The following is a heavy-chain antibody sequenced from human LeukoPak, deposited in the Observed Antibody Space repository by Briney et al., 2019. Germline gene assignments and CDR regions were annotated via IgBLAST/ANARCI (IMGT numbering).Heavy chain of an antibody. CDR3: ARLYYSDSAFDY. D-gene: IGHD3-10*01. CDR1: GGAIISSSFY. V-gene: IGHV4-39*01. Sequence: PWETLSLTCTVSGGAIISSSFYWVWIRQPPGRELELIGSIYSSGSTYYNPSVNSRATISVDTSKKELSLELSSVTAADTSMYYCARLYYSDSAFDYWGQGTLVTVSS. J-gene: IGHJ4*01. CDR2: IYSSGST.